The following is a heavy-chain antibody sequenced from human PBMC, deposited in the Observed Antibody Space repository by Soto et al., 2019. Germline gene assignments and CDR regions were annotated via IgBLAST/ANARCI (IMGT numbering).Heavy chain of an antibody. Sequence: LGLSCAASGFTFRIYSMHWVRQSPGKGLEWVAVMWYDGTNKYYGESVKGRFTISRDNSENTLYLQMNSLRVEDTAVYYCARDATFGTKGGSFDIWGHGTLVTVSS. J-gene: IGHJ3*02. CDR2: MWYDGTNK. V-gene: IGHV3-33*01. CDR1: GFTFRIYS. D-gene: IGHD3-16*01. CDR3: ARDATFGTKGGSFDI.